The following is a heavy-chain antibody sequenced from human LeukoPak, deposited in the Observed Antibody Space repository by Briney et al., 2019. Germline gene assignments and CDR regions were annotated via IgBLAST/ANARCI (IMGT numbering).Heavy chain of an antibody. J-gene: IGHJ4*02. CDR3: ARLLGDHTAAAGLDY. CDR1: GYTFTSYG. Sequence: GASVKVSCKASGYTFTSYGISWVRQAPGQGLEWMGWISAYNGNTNYAQKLQGRVTMTTDTSTSTAYMELRSLRSDDTAVYYCARLLGDHTAAAGLDYWGQGTLVTVSS. V-gene: IGHV1-18*01. CDR2: ISAYNGNT. D-gene: IGHD6-13*01.